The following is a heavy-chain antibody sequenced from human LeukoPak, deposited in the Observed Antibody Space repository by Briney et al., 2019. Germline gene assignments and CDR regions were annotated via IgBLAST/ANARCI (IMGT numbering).Heavy chain of an antibody. CDR1: GFTFSDYY. D-gene: IGHD3-22*01. V-gene: IGHV3-11*01. CDR3: ARETRETKLANYFYESSGFSNIDY. Sequence: PGGSLRLSCAASGFTFSDYYMSWIRQAPGKGLEWVSYISSSGSTIYYAASVKGRFTISRDNAKSSLLLQMNGLTAEDTAVYYCARETRETKLANYFYESSGFSNIDYWGQGALVTVSS. J-gene: IGHJ4*02. CDR2: ISSSGSTI.